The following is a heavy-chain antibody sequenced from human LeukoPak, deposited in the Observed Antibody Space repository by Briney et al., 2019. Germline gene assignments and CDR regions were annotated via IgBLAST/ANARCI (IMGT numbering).Heavy chain of an antibody. CDR2: ISISSSYI. V-gene: IGHV3-21*01. D-gene: IGHD2-2*02. CDR1: GFTFSSYS. CDR3: ARDLGPATAILNWFDP. Sequence: GGSLRLSCAASGFTFSSYSMNWVRQAPGKGLEWVSSISISSSYIYYADSVKGRFTISRDNAKNSLYLQMNSLRAEDTAVYYCARDLGPATAILNWFDPWGQGTLVTVSS. J-gene: IGHJ5*02.